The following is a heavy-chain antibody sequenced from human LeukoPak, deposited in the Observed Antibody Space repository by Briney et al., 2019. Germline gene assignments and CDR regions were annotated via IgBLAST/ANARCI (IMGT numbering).Heavy chain of an antibody. CDR3: ARLKLERENSGFDP. Sequence: ASVKVSCKASGGTFSSYAISWVRQAPGQGLEWMGGIIPIFGTANYAQKFQGRVTITTDESTSTAYMELSSLRSEDTAVYYCARLKLERENSGFDPWGQGTLVTVPS. V-gene: IGHV1-69*05. J-gene: IGHJ5*02. CDR2: IIPIFGTA. D-gene: IGHD1-1*01. CDR1: GGTFSSYA.